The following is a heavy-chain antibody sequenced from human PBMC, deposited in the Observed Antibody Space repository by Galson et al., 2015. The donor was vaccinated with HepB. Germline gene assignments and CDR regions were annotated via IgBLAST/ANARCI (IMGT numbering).Heavy chain of an antibody. V-gene: IGHV3-64D*06. CDR1: GFTFSNYG. CDR3: VSDGFDF. CDR2: ISSDGRIT. J-gene: IGHJ3*01. Sequence: SLRLSCAASGFTFSNYGIHWVRQAPGKGLEYVSAISSDGRITYYADSVKGRFTISRDNSKNTLYLQMSSLRAEDTAVYYCVSDGFDFWGQGTMVTVSS.